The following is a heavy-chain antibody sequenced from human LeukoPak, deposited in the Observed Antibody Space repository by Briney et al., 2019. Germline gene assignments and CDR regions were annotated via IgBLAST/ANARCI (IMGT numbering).Heavy chain of an antibody. D-gene: IGHD5-24*01. CDR3: ARGGMATINAFDI. CDR1: GGSFSGYY. V-gene: IGHV4-34*01. J-gene: IGHJ3*02. CDR2: INHSGST. Sequence: SETLSLTCAVYGGSFSGYYWSWICQPPGKGLEWIGEINHSGSTNYNPSLKSRVTISVDTSKNQFSLKLSSVTAADTAVYYCARGGMATINAFDIWGQGTMVTVSS.